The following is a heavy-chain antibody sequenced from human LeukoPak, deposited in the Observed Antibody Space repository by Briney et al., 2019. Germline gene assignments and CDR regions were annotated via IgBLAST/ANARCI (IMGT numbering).Heavy chain of an antibody. J-gene: IGHJ6*04. CDR2: IRYDGSNK. V-gene: IGHV3-30*02. CDR1: GFTFSSYG. CDR3: AKDRGFLEWLDV. Sequence: PGGSLRLSCAASGFTFSSYGMHWVRQAPGKGLEWVAFIRYDGSNKYYADSVKGRFTISRDNSKNTLYLQMNSLRAEDTAVYYCAKDRGFLEWLDVWGKGTTVTVSS. D-gene: IGHD3-3*01.